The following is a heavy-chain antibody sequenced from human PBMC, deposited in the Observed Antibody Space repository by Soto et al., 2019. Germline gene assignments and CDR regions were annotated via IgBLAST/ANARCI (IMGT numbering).Heavy chain of an antibody. CDR1: GDSISSSSYY. J-gene: IGHJ6*02. D-gene: IGHD3-16*01. V-gene: IGHV4-39*07. CDR3: AREGLRGYYYGMDV. Sequence: SETLSLTCTVSGDSISSSSYYWGWIRQPPGKGLEWIGSMYDSGSTYYKPSLKSRVTISVDTSKNQFSLKLSSVTAADTAVYYCAREGLRGYYYGMDVWGQGTTVTVSS. CDR2: MYDSGST.